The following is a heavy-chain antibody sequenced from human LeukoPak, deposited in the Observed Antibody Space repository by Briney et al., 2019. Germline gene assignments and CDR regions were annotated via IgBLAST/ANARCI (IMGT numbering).Heavy chain of an antibody. D-gene: IGHD4/OR15-4a*01. CDR1: GFTFDDYG. CDR3: ARDLSANYDFDY. V-gene: IGHV3-20*04. Sequence: GGSLRLSCAASGFTFDDYGMSWVRQAPGKGLEWVSAINWNGGSTGYTDSVKGRFTISRDNAKNSLYLQRNSLRAEDTALYYCARDLSANYDFDYWGQGTLVTVSS. J-gene: IGHJ4*02. CDR2: INWNGGST.